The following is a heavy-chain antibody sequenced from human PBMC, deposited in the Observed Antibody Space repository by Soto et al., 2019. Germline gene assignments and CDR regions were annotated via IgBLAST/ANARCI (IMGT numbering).Heavy chain of an antibody. Sequence: QVQLVQSGAEVKKPGSSVKDSCKASGGTFSSYTISWVRQAPGQGLEWMGRIIPILGIANYAQKFQGRVTITADKSTSTAYMELSSLRSEDTAVYYCARDRDSSGLPPTLDYWGQGTLVTVSS. D-gene: IGHD3-22*01. J-gene: IGHJ4*02. CDR2: IIPILGIA. V-gene: IGHV1-69*08. CDR1: GGTFSSYT. CDR3: ARDRDSSGLPPTLDY.